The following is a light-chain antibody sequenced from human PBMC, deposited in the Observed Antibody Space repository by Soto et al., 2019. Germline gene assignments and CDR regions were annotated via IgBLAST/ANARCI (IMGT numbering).Light chain of an antibody. Sequence: EIVLTQSPGTLSLSPGERATLSCRASQRVSSSYLAWYQQKPGQAPRLLIYGASSKATGIPDRFSGSGSGTDFTLTISRLEPEDFAVYYCQQFGNSPYPFGQGTRLEIK. CDR1: QRVSSSY. J-gene: IGKJ2*01. CDR3: QQFGNSPYP. V-gene: IGKV3-20*01. CDR2: GAS.